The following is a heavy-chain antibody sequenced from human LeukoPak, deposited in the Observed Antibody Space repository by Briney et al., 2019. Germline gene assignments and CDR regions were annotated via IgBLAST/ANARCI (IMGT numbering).Heavy chain of an antibody. CDR3: ARGRGVFDY. D-gene: IGHD5-24*01. CDR2: ISYDGSKK. CDR1: GFTFSSYG. J-gene: IGHJ4*02. V-gene: IGHV3-30*03. Sequence: GGSLRLSCAASGFTFSSYGMHWVRQAPGKGLEWVAVISYDGSKKYYADSVKGRFTISRDNAKNSLYLQMNSLRAEDTAVYYCARGRGVFDYWGQGTLVTVSS.